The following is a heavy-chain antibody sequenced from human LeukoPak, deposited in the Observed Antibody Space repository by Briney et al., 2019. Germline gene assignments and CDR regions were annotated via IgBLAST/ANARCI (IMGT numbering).Heavy chain of an antibody. CDR3: ARSGVILTTPFDY. CDR2: IIPIFGIA. D-gene: IGHD3-9*01. J-gene: IGHJ4*02. V-gene: IGHV1-69*04. Sequence: SVKVCCKASGGTFSSYAISWVRQAPGQGLEWMGRIIPIFGIANYAQKFQGRVTITADKSTSTAYMELSSLRSEDTAVYYCARSGVILTTPFDYWGQGTLVTVSS. CDR1: GGTFSSYA.